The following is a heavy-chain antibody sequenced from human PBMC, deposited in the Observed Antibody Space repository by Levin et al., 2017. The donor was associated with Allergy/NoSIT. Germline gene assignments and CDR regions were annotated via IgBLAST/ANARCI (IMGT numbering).Heavy chain of an antibody. Sequence: AGGSLRLSCAASGFAFNTYGLHWVRQAPGKGLEWVAFISYDGNDKYYADSAKGRFTISRDNSKNTLYLQVNSLRVEDTAVYYCAKDPHYYGSGSYYGGRAFFDSWGQGTLVTVSS. J-gene: IGHJ4*02. D-gene: IGHD3-10*01. V-gene: IGHV3-30*18. CDR2: ISYDGNDK. CDR1: GFAFNTYG. CDR3: AKDPHYYGSGSYYGGRAFFDS.